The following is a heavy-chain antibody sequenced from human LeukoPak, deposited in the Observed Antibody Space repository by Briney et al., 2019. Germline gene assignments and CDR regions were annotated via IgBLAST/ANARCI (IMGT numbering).Heavy chain of an antibody. CDR3: VLTTKYYFGF. J-gene: IGHJ4*02. CDR2: IKQDGSEN. D-gene: IGHD4-17*01. Sequence: GGSLRLSCAASGFTFNNYWMTWVRQAPGKGLEWVANIKQDGSENYYVDSVRGRFTISRDNAKSSLYLQMNSLRAADTAVYYCVLTTKYYFGFWGQGTPVAVSP. V-gene: IGHV3-7*01. CDR1: GFTFNNYW.